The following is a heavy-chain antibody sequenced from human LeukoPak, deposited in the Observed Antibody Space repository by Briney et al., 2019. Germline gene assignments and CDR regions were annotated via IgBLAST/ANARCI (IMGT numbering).Heavy chain of an antibody. CDR2: VYYSGST. CDR3: ARATYYYDSSVYRHPPNVDY. V-gene: IGHV4-59*01. D-gene: IGHD3-22*01. J-gene: IGHJ4*02. Sequence: SETLSLTCTVSDGSISAYYWSWIRQPPGKGLEWIGYVYYSGSTNYNPSLKSRVTISVDTSKNQFSLKLSSVTAADTAVYYCARATYYYDSSVYRHPPNVDYWVQGTLVTVSS. CDR1: DGSISAYY.